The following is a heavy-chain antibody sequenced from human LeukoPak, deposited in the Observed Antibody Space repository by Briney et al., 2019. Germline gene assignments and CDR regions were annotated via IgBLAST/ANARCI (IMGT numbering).Heavy chain of an antibody. V-gene: IGHV3-66*01. CDR1: GFTFSSYG. J-gene: IGHJ4*02. CDR3: ARNYYDSSAYYYFDY. CDR2: IYSGGGT. Sequence: PGGSLRPSCAASGFTFSSYGMHWVRQAPGKGLEWVSLIYSGGGTYYADSVKGRFTISRDNSKNTLYLQMNSLRAEDTAVYYCARNYYDSSAYYYFDYWGQGTLVTVSS. D-gene: IGHD3-22*01.